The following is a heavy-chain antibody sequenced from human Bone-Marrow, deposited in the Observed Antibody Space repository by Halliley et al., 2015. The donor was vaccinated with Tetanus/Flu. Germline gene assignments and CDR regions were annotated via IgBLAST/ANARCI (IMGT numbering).Heavy chain of an antibody. CDR3: ARERQWPLYYFDS. Sequence: EWVSGIDWNGDRTGYVDSVKGRFTISRDNGKNSLYLQMDSLRVDDTAVYYCARERQWPLYYFDSWGQGTLVTVSS. CDR2: IDWNGDRT. J-gene: IGHJ4*02. V-gene: IGHV3-20*03. D-gene: IGHD6-19*01.